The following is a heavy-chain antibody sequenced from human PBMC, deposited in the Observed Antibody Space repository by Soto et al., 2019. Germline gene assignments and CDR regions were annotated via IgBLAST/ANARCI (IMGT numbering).Heavy chain of an antibody. Sequence: PSETLSLTCTVSGGSISNYYWNWIRQSPGKGLEWIGYIYSSGSTHYNPSLQNRVTISIDTSKNQVSLKVNSVTAADTAVYYCARLWDPNYYNIGANSKSYFNYGPRGTLFTFSS. CDR2: IYSSGST. CDR3: ARLWDPNYYNIGANSKSYFNY. V-gene: IGHV4-59*01. D-gene: IGHD3-22*01. CDR1: GGSISNYY. J-gene: IGHJ4*02.